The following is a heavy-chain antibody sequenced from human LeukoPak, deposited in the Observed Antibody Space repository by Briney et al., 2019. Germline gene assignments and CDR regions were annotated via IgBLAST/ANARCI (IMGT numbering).Heavy chain of an antibody. CDR1: GGSFSGYY. CDR3: ARGYYGGKSSPSGVRRYMDV. J-gene: IGHJ6*03. V-gene: IGHV4-34*01. D-gene: IGHD4-23*01. Sequence: SETLSLTCAVYGGSFSGYYWSWIRQPPGKGLEWIGEINHSGRTNYNPSLKSRVTISVDTSKNQFSLKLSSVTAADTAVYYCARGYYGGKSSPSGVRRYMDVWGKGTTVTISS. CDR2: INHSGRT.